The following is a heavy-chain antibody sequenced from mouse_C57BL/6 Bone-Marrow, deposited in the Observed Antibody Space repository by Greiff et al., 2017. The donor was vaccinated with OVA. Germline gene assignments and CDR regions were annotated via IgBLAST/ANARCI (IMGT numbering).Heavy chain of an antibody. CDR2: IWSGGST. Sequence: VQLVESGPGLVQPSQSLSITCTVSGFSLTSYGVHWVRQSPGKGLEWLGVIWSGGSTDYNAAFISRLSISKDNSKSQVFFKMNSLQADDTAIYYCARRQLRLREGAMDYWGQGTSVTVSS. D-gene: IGHD3-2*02. J-gene: IGHJ4*01. CDR3: ARRQLRLREGAMDY. V-gene: IGHV2-2*01. CDR1: GFSLTSYG.